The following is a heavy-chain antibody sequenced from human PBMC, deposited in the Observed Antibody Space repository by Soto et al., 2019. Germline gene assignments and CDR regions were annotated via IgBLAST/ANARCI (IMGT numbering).Heavy chain of an antibody. Sequence: QVQLQQSGPGLAKPSETLSLTCTVSGGSISSYYWSWIRQPPGKGLDWIGYIYYTEKTNYNPSLKSRVTISVDTSKNQFSLKLRSVTAADTGVYFCARARFQLLHPYYSGMDVWGQGTAVTVSS. CDR3: ARARFQLLHPYYSGMDV. D-gene: IGHD2-15*01. V-gene: IGHV4-59*01. J-gene: IGHJ6*02. CDR2: IYYTEKT. CDR1: GGSISSYY.